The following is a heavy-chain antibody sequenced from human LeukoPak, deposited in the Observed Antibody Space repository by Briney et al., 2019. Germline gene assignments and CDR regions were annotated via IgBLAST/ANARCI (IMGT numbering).Heavy chain of an antibody. Sequence: GGSLRLSCAASGFTFSSYAMSWVRQAPGKGLEWVSAISGSGGSTYYADSVKGRFTISRDNSKNTLYLQMNSLRAEDTAVYYCAKFPPGLLGYCSRTSCQEYFQHWGQGTLVTVSS. CDR2: ISGSGGST. D-gene: IGHD2-2*01. CDR1: GFTFSSYA. V-gene: IGHV3-23*01. CDR3: AKFPPGLLGYCSRTSCQEYFQH. J-gene: IGHJ1*01.